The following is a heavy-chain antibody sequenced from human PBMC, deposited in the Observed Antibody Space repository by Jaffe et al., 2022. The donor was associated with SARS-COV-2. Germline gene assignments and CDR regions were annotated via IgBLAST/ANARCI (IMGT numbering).Heavy chain of an antibody. CDR3: AKVAPGPGEGSFDY. Sequence: EVQLVESGGGLVQPGRSLRLSCAASGFTFDDYAMHWVRQAPGKGLEWVSGISWNSGSIGYADSVKGRFTISRDNAKNSLYLQMNSLRAEDTALYYCAKVAPGPGEGSFDYWGQGTLVTVSS. CDR1: GFTFDDYA. J-gene: IGHJ4*02. D-gene: IGHD3-16*01. CDR2: ISWNSGSI. V-gene: IGHV3-9*01.